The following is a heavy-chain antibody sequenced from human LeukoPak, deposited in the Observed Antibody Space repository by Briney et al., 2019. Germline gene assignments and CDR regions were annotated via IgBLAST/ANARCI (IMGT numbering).Heavy chain of an antibody. CDR2: INPNSGGT. D-gene: IGHD3-22*01. CDR1: GYTFTGYY. V-gene: IGHV1-2*02. Sequence: GASVKVSCKASGYTFTGYYMHWVRQAPGQGLEWMGWINPNSGGTNYAQKFQGRVTMTRDTSISTAYMELSRLRSDDTAVYYCARGQITVIVVPDYWGQGTLVTVSS. CDR3: ARGQITVIVVPDY. J-gene: IGHJ4*02.